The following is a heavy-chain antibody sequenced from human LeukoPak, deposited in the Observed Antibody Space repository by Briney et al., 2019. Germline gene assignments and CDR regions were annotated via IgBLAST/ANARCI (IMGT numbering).Heavy chain of an antibody. Sequence: PGGSLRLSCAASGFMLSDYFMSWIRQAPGKELEWISYISSNSKYTKYADSVKGRFNISRDNAKKSLYLQMNSLRAEDTAVYYCARDNGNKYYFDYWGQGTLVTVSS. CDR3: ARDNGNKYYFDY. D-gene: IGHD2-8*01. J-gene: IGHJ4*02. CDR2: ISSNSKYT. V-gene: IGHV3-11*05. CDR1: GFMLSDYF.